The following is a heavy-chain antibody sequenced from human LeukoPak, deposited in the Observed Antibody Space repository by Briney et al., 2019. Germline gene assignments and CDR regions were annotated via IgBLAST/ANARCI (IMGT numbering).Heavy chain of an antibody. CDR2: IYYSGST. Sequence: SETLSLTCTVSGGPISSYYWSWIRQPPGKGLEWFGYIYYSGSTNYNPSLKSRVTISVDTSKNQFSLKLSSVTAADTAVYYCARSRYYYYYYMDVWGKGTTVTVSS. J-gene: IGHJ6*03. CDR1: GGPISSYY. D-gene: IGHD1-14*01. CDR3: ARSRYYYYYYMDV. V-gene: IGHV4-59*01.